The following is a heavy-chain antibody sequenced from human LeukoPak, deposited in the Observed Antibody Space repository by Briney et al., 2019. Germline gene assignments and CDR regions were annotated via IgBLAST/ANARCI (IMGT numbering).Heavy chain of an antibody. V-gene: IGHV4-34*01. D-gene: IGHD2-2*01. CDR1: GGSFSGYY. Sequence: PSETLSLTCAVYGGSFSGYYWSWIRQPPGKGLEWIGEINHSGSTNYNPSLKSRVTISVDTSKNQFSLKLSSVTAADTAVYYCARGPGRRKDYCSSTSCYPRRGYYYYYYMDVWGKGTTVTVSS. J-gene: IGHJ6*03. CDR3: ARGPGRRKDYCSSTSCYPRRGYYYYYYMDV. CDR2: INHSGST.